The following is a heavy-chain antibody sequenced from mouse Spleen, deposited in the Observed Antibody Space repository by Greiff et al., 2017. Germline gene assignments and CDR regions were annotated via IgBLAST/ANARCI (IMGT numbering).Heavy chain of an antibody. D-gene: IGHD2-1*01. J-gene: IGHJ3*01. Sequence: EVKLVESGGGLVKPGGSLKLSCAASGFTFSSYAMSWVRQTPEKRLEWVATISSGGSYTYYPDSVKGRFTISRDNAKNTLYLQMSSLRSEDTAMYYCASYGNFAYWGQGTLVTVSA. CDR1: GFTFSSYA. CDR2: ISSGGSYT. CDR3: ASYGNFAY. V-gene: IGHV5-9-1*01.